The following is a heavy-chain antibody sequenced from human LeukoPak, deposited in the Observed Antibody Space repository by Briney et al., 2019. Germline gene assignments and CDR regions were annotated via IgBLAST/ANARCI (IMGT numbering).Heavy chain of an antibody. D-gene: IGHD5-24*01. CDR3: TGKRFDP. Sequence: GGSLRLSCVASGFTFSSNWMSWVRQAPGKGLEWVANIKQDGSEIYYVDSVKGRFTTSRDNAKNSLYLQMNSLRAEDTAVYYCTGKRFDPGGQGTLVMVSS. V-gene: IGHV3-7*01. CDR2: IKQDGSEI. CDR1: GFTFSSNW. J-gene: IGHJ5*02.